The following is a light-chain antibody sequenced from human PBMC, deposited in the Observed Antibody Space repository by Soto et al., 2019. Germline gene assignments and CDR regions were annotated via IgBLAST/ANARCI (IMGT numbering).Light chain of an antibody. CDR1: QGISNF. V-gene: IGKV1-9*01. Sequence: DIQLTQSPSFLSASVGDRVTIACRASQGISNFLAWYQQKAGKAPKLLIYAASTLQSGVPSRFSGSGSGTEFTLTISSLQPEDVGTYYCQNYNSAPITFGQGTRLEIK. CDR2: AAS. CDR3: QNYNSAPIT. J-gene: IGKJ5*01.